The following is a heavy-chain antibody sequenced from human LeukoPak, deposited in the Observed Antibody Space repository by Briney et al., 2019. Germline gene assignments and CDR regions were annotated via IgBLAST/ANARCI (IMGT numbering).Heavy chain of an antibody. D-gene: IGHD5-18*01. J-gene: IGHJ4*02. CDR1: GFTLSSYA. CDR2: ISYDGDHK. V-gene: IGHV3-30-3*01. Sequence: GGSLRLSCAASGFTLSSYAMHWVRQAPGKGLEWVAVISYDGDHKYYGDSMKGRFTISRDNSKNTLYLQINSLRAEGTAVYYCARQQLQLWYDWGQGTLVTVSS. CDR3: ARQQLQLWYD.